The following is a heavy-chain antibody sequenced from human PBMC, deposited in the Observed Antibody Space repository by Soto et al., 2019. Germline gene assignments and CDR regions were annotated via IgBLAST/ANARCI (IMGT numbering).Heavy chain of an antibody. CDR1: GYTFTSYS. Sequence: QVQLVQSGAEVKKPGASVKVSCKASGYTFTSYSITWVRQAPGQGLEWMGWISTYNGYTDYAQKLQGRVTMTRDTSTSTAYMELRSLRSDDTAVYYCVSGSDFDYWGQGTLVTVSS. V-gene: IGHV1-18*01. CDR2: ISTYNGYT. J-gene: IGHJ4*02. CDR3: VSGSDFDY.